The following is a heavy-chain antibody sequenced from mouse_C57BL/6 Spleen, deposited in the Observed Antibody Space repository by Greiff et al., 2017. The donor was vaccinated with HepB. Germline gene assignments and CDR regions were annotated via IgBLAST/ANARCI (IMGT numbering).Heavy chain of an antibody. J-gene: IGHJ3*01. CDR2: ISSGGDYI. CDR3: TRDHGGYDWFAY. Sequence: DVQLVESGEGLVKPGGSLKLSCAASGFTFSSYAMSWVRQTPEKRLEWVAYISSGGDYIYYADTVKGRFTISRDNARNTLYLQMSSLKSEDTAMYYCTRDHGGYDWFAYWGQGTLVTVSA. V-gene: IGHV5-9-1*02. D-gene: IGHD2-2*01. CDR1: GFTFSSYA.